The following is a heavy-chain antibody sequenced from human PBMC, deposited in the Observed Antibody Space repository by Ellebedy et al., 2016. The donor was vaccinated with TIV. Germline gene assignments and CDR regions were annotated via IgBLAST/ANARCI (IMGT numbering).Heavy chain of an antibody. V-gene: IGHV3-11*01. CDR3: ARDLERPKGFDY. D-gene: IGHD1-1*01. CDR1: GFTFSDYY. Sequence: GESLKISXAASGFTFSDYYMSWIRQAPGKGLEWVSYISSSGSTIYYADSVKGRFTISRDNAKNSLYLQMNSLRAEDTAVYYCARDLERPKGFDYWGQGTLVTVSS. J-gene: IGHJ4*02. CDR2: ISSSGSTI.